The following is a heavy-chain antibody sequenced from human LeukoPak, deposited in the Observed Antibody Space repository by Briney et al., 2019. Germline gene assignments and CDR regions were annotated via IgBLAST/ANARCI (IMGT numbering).Heavy chain of an antibody. V-gene: IGHV3-66*01. CDR1: GFTVSSNY. D-gene: IGHD4-11*01. Sequence: PGGSLRLSCAASGFTVSSNYMSWVRQAPGKGLEWVSVIYSGGSTYYADSVKGRFTISRDNSKNTLYLQMNSLRAEDTAVYYCARDRLEDSRSFGYYYYGMDAWGQGTTVTVSS. CDR3: ARDRLEDSRSFGYYYYGMDA. J-gene: IGHJ6*02. CDR2: IYSGGST.